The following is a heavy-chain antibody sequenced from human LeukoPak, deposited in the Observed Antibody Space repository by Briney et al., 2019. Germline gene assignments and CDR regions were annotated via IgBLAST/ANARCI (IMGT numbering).Heavy chain of an antibody. CDR3: ARAYSGTYGLGYYYMDV. D-gene: IGHD1-26*01. J-gene: IGHJ6*03. CDR2: INTNTGNP. Sequence: ASVKVSCKASGYTFTSYAIHWVRQAPGQGLEWMGWINTNTGNPTYVQGFTGRFVFSLDTSVTTAYLQISSLKAEDTAVYYCARAYSGTYGLGYYYMDVWGKGTTVTISS. V-gene: IGHV7-4-1*02. CDR1: GYTFTSYA.